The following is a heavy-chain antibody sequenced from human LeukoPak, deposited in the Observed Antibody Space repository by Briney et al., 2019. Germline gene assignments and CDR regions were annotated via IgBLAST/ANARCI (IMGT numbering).Heavy chain of an antibody. CDR2: INHSGST. V-gene: IGHV4-34*01. CDR1: GGSFSGYY. J-gene: IGHJ6*02. D-gene: IGHD6-19*01. CDR3: ARGLRIAVAVRDYYYYGMDV. Sequence: KPSETLSLTCAVYGGSFSGYYWSWIRQPPGKGLEWIGEINHSGSTNHNPSLKSRVTISVDTSKNQFSLKLSSVTAADTAVYYCARGLRIAVAVRDYYYYGMDVWGQGTTVTVSS.